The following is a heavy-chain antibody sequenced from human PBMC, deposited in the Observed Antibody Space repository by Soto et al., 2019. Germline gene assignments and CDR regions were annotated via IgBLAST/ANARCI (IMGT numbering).Heavy chain of an antibody. CDR1: GGSIRSGGYY. Sequence: SETLSLTCTVSGGSIRSGGYYWTWIRQHPGKGLEWIGYIYYTGSTYYNPSLKSRVTISVDTSKNQFSLKLSSVTAADTAVYYCSRASLGYWSSTSCRSNWFDPWGQGTLVNVS. CDR2: IYYTGST. V-gene: IGHV4-31*03. CDR3: SRASLGYWSSTSCRSNWFDP. D-gene: IGHD2-2*01. J-gene: IGHJ5*02.